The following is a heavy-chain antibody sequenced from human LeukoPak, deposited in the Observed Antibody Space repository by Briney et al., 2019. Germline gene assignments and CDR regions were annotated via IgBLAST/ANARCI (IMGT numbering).Heavy chain of an antibody. V-gene: IGHV3-23*01. CDR3: AKDKVPDGKWDIDY. J-gene: IGHJ4*02. CDR1: GFLFSTYA. CDR2: LAAASGTR. D-gene: IGHD1-26*01. Sequence: GGSLRLSCAASGFLFSTYAVNWVRQAPGQGLEWVAALAAASGTRYYANSVKGRFTISRDNSKNTVFLQMNSLRVEDTAVYYCAKDKVPDGKWDIDYWGQGTLVTVSS.